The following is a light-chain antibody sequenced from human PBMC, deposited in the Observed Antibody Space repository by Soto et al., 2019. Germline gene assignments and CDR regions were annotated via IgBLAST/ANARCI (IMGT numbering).Light chain of an antibody. CDR1: SSDVGGSNS. Sequence: ALTQPASVSGSPGQSIAISCTGTSSDVGGSNSVSWYQQHPGKAPKLLIYDVSNRPSGVSNRFSGSKSDNTASLTISGLQAEDEADYYCSSYATGGSYVFGTGTKVTVL. CDR3: SSYATGGSYV. J-gene: IGLJ1*01. V-gene: IGLV2-14*01. CDR2: DVS.